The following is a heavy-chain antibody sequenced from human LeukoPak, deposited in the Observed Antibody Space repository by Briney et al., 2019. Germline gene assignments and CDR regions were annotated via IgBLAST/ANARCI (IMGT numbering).Heavy chain of an antibody. CDR1: GGSISSYY. J-gene: IGHJ6*03. CDR2: IYTSGST. V-gene: IGHV4-4*09. Sequence: SETLSLTCTVSGGSISSYYWSWLRQPPGKGLEWIGYIYTSGSTNYNPSLKSRVTISVDTSKNQFSLKLSSVTAADTAVYYCARHLTTQTPGIAAAPKPYYMDVWGKGTTVTVSS. D-gene: IGHD6-13*01. CDR3: ARHLTTQTPGIAAAPKPYYMDV.